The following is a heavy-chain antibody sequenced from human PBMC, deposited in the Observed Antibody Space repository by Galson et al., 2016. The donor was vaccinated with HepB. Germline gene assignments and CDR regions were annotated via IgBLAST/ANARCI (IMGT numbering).Heavy chain of an antibody. Sequence: CAISGDSVSSNSAAWHWIRQSPSRGLEWLGRTYYRSKWYNDYAVSVKSRIIINPDTHQNQFSLHLNSVTPEDTAVYYFAREFAPYDILTGILDHGLDVWGQGTTVTVSS. CDR1: GDSVSSNSAA. CDR3: AREFAPYDILTGILDHGLDV. CDR2: TYYRSKWYN. J-gene: IGHJ6*02. V-gene: IGHV6-1*01. D-gene: IGHD3-9*01.